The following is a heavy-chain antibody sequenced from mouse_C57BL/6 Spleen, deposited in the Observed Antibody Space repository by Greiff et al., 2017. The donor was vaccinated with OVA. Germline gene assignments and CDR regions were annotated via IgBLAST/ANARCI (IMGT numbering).Heavy chain of an antibody. CDR1: GYTFTSYW. Sequence: QVQLQQPGAELVKPGASVKMSCKASGYTFTSYWITWVKQRPGQGLEWIGDIYPGSGSINYNEKFKSKATLTVDTSSSTAYMQLSSLTSEDSAVYYCARGEPYYYAMDYWGQGTSVTVSS. J-gene: IGHJ4*01. V-gene: IGHV1-55*01. CDR3: ARGEPYYYAMDY. CDR2: IYPGSGSI.